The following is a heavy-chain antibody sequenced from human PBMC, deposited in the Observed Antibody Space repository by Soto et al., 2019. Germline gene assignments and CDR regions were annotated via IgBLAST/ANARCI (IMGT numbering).Heavy chain of an antibody. J-gene: IGHJ3*02. Sequence: GGSLRLSCAASGFTFSSYSMNWVRQAPGKGLEWVSSISSSSSYIYYADSVKGRFTISRDNAKNSLYLQMNSRRAEDTAVYYCASLWIPNWGATFDIWGQGTMVT. V-gene: IGHV3-21*01. D-gene: IGHD7-27*01. CDR2: ISSSSSYI. CDR1: GFTFSSYS. CDR3: ASLWIPNWGATFDI.